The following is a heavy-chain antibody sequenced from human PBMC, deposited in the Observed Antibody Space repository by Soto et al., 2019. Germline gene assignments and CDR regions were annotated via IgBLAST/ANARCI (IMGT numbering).Heavy chain of an antibody. CDR1: GGSISSYY. CDR3: ARGRGYNYASADLYFDY. Sequence: PSETRSLTCTVSGGSISSYYWSWIRQPPGKGLEWIGCFSNTGSTNYNPSLKSRVTISIDTSKNQFSLKLSSVTAADTAVYYCARGRGYNYASADLYFDYWGHGTLVTVSS. D-gene: IGHD5-18*01. CDR2: FSNTGST. V-gene: IGHV4-59*01. J-gene: IGHJ4*01.